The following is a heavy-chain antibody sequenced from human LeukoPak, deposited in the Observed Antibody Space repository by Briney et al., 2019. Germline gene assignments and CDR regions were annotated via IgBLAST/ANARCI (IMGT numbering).Heavy chain of an antibody. CDR2: ISSGGDIM. CDR1: GLRFSDYY. CDR3: AKDHTPGGIAAASYGHDY. J-gene: IGHJ4*02. Sequence: KPGGSLRLSCAASGLRFSDYYVSWIRQAPGKGLQWVSYISSGGDIMHYADSVKGRFTSSRDNSKNTLYLQMNSLRAEDTAVYYCAKDHTPGGIAAASYGHDYWGQGTLVTVSS. V-gene: IGHV3-11*04. D-gene: IGHD6-13*01.